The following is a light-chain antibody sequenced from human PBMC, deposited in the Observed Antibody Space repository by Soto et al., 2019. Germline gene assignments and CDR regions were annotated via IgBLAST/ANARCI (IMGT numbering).Light chain of an antibody. CDR1: QPVLSRSNNKNY. CDR3: QQYASAPWA. J-gene: IGKJ1*01. Sequence: DIVMTQSPDSLAVSLGERATINCKSSQPVLSRSNNKNYLSWYQQKPGQPPKLLIFWASTRESGVPDRFSGSGSGTDFTLTISTLQAEDVAVYYCQQYASAPWAFGQGTKVQIQ. V-gene: IGKV4-1*01. CDR2: WAS.